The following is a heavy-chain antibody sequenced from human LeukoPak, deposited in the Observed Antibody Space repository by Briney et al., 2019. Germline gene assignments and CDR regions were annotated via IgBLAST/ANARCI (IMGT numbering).Heavy chain of an antibody. CDR2: AYYSAIT. V-gene: IGHV4-59*08. CDR3: ARSDGIRGKYLLDY. Sequence: SETLSLTCTVSGVSITTYYCTWIRQPPGKGLEWIGYAYYSAITNYNPSLRNRVTISLGTSKNQFSLKLTSVTAADTALYYCARSDGIRGKYLLDYWGQGSLVTVSS. J-gene: IGHJ4*02. CDR1: GVSITTYY. D-gene: IGHD2-2*01.